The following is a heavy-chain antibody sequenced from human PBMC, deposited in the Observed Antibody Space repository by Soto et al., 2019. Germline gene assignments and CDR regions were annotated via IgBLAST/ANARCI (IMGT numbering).Heavy chain of an antibody. D-gene: IGHD3-22*01. CDR2: IIPILGIA. CDR1: GGTFSSYA. V-gene: IGHV1-69*10. Sequence: ASVKVSCKASGGTFSSYAISWVRQAPGQGLEWMGGIIPILGIANYAQKFQGRVTITADKSTSTAYMELSSLRSEDTAVYYCARDLGDSSGYYWGYWGQGTLVTVSS. J-gene: IGHJ4*02. CDR3: ARDLGDSSGYYWGY.